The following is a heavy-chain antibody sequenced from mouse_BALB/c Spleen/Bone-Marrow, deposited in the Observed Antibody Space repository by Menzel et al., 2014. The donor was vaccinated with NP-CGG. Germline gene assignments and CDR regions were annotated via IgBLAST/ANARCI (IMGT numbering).Heavy chain of an antibody. CDR2: IDPYDSET. CDR3: ARSPDTYPSMDY. V-gene: IGHV1-52*01. Sequence: VQLQESGAELVWPGASVKLSCKASGYTFTSYWMNWDKQRPEQGLEWIGRIDPYDSETHYNQNFRDKAILTVDKSSRIAFMQLSSLTSEDSAVYYCARSPDTYPSMDYWGQGTSVTVSS. CDR1: GYTFTSYW. J-gene: IGHJ4*01.